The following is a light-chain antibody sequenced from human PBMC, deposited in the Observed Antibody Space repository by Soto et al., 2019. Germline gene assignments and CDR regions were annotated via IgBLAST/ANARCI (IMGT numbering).Light chain of an antibody. CDR2: LGS. CDR1: ESLLYSNGYNY. J-gene: IGKJ4*02. CDR3: MQALRTPLT. Sequence: DIVMTQSPLSLPVTPGESASISCRSSESLLYSNGYNYLNWYLQRPGQSPQLLIYLGSNRASGVPDRLSGSGSGTDFTLKISRVEAEDVGIYSCMQALRTPLTFGGGTKVELK. V-gene: IGKV2-28*01.